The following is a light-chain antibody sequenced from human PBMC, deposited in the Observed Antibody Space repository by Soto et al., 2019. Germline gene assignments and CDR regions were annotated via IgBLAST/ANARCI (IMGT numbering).Light chain of an antibody. V-gene: IGLV2-14*01. CDR1: SSDVGGYNY. J-gene: IGLJ2*01. Sequence: QSALTQPASVSGSPGQSITISCTGTSSDVGGYNYVSWHQQHPGKAPKVMIYDVSNRPSGVSNRFSGSKSGNTASLTISGLQAEDEADYYCSPYTSSNTLVFGGGTKLTVL. CDR2: DVS. CDR3: SPYTSSNTLV.